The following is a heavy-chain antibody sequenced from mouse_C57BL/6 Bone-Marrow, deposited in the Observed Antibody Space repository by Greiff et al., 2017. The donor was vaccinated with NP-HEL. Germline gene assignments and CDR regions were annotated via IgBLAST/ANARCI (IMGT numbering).Heavy chain of an antibody. CDR1: GFTFSSYA. D-gene: IGHD4-1*01. Sequence: EVMLVESGGGLVKPGGSLKLSCAASGFTFSSYAMSWVRQTPEKRLEWVATISDGGSYTYYPDNVKGRFTISRDNAKNNLYPQMSHLKSEDTAMYYCAREHGTGTGYWGQGTTLTVAS. V-gene: IGHV5-4*01. CDR2: ISDGGSYT. CDR3: AREHGTGTGY. J-gene: IGHJ2*01.